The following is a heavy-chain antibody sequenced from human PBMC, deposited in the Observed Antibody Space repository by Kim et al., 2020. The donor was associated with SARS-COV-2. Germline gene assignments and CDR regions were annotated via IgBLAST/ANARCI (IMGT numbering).Heavy chain of an antibody. D-gene: IGHD6-19*01. V-gene: IGHV1-24*01. CDR2: LDPDGGET. CDR1: GYTFTDLS. Sequence: ASVKVSCKVSGYTFTDLSIHWVRQAPGQWLEWMGGLDPDGGETGYAQKFQGRVTMTEDTSIDTAYMELSSLRSEDTAVYYCASSLAVAGTYYYYYGMDVW. CDR3: ASSLAVAGTYYYYYGMDV. J-gene: IGHJ6*01.